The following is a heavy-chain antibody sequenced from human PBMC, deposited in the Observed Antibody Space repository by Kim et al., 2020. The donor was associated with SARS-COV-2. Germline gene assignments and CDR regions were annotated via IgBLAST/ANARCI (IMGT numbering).Heavy chain of an antibody. CDR2: ISTNGGST. V-gene: IGHV3-64D*06. Sequence: GGSLRLSCSASGFTFSSYAMHSVRQAPGKGLEYVSGISTNGGSTYYADSVKDRFIISRDNSRNMLNLQMSSLRSEDTAVYYCVKERTSGWYDFDYWGQGTLVTVSS. CDR3: VKERTSGWYDFDY. J-gene: IGHJ4*02. D-gene: IGHD6-19*01. CDR1: GFTFSSYA.